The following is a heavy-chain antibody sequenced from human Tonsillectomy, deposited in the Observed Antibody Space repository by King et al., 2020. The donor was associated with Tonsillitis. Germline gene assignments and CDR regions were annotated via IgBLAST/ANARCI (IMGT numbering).Heavy chain of an antibody. J-gene: IGHJ4*02. CDR2: ISRSSRTP. Sequence: VQLVESGGGLVQPGGSLRLSCAASGFTFSSYSMNWVRQAPGKGLEWVSYISRSSRTPYYADSVKGRFTISRDRANNSLYLQMSSLRAEDTATYFCARDRSSGYYGSFDYWGQGSLVTVSS. CDR1: GFTFSSYS. V-gene: IGHV3-48*01. D-gene: IGHD3-22*01. CDR3: ARDRSSGYYGSFDY.